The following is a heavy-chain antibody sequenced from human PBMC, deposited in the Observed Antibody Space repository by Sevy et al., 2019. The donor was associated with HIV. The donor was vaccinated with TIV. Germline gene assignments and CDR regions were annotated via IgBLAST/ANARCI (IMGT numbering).Heavy chain of an antibody. V-gene: IGHV3-23*01. CDR3: ANTSAKGDDAINI. D-gene: IGHD3-16*01. CDR2: ISHSGGST. Sequence: GGSLRLSCAASGFTFSSYAMSWVRQAPGKGLEWVSAISHSGGSTYYVDSVKGRFTISRDNSKNTLYLQMNSLRAEDTAVYYCANTSAKGDDAINIWGQGTMVTVSS. CDR1: GFTFSSYA. J-gene: IGHJ3*02.